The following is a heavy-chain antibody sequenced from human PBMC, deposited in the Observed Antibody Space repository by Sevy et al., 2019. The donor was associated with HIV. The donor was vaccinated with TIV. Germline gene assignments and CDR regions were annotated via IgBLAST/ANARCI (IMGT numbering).Heavy chain of an antibody. D-gene: IGHD6-13*01. CDR1: GFTLGDYA. V-gene: IGHV3-49*03. J-gene: IGHJ4*02. Sequence: GGSLRLSCTTSGFTLGDYAMGWFRQAPGKGLEWVGFIRTTASGGTTDYAASVKGTFIISRDDSKSIAYLQMNSLKTEDTAVYYCTRSFSVTWYPHYWGQGTLVTVSS. CDR3: TRSFSVTWYPHY. CDR2: IRTTASGGTT.